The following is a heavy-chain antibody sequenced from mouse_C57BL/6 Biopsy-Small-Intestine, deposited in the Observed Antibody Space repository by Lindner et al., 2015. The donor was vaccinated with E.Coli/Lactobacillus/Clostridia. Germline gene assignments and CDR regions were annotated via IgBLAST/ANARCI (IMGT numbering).Heavy chain of an antibody. V-gene: IGHV1-63*01. CDR1: GYTFTNYW. CDR2: IYPGGGYT. Sequence: VQLQESGAELVRPGTSVKMSCKASGYTFTNYWISWAKQRPGHGLEWIGDIYPGGGYTNYNEKFKGKATLTADKSSSTAYMQFSSLTSDDSAIYFCAKEGSLYYGSSSWLFDVWGTGTTVTVSS. J-gene: IGHJ1*03. D-gene: IGHD1-1*01. CDR3: AKEGSLYYGSSSWLFDV.